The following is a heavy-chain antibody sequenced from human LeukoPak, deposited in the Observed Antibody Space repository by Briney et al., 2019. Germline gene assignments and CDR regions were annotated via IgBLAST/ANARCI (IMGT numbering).Heavy chain of an antibody. CDR1: GFTFSSYE. CDR2: ISSSGSII. D-gene: IGHD6-19*01. CDR3: ARGPYSSGWYYFGY. J-gene: IGHJ4*02. Sequence: GGALRLSCAASGFTFSSYEMNWVRQAPGKGLEWVSYISSSGSIIYYADSVKGRFTISRDNAKNSLYLQMNSLRAEDTAAYYCARGPYSSGWYYFGYWGQGTLVTVSS. V-gene: IGHV3-48*03.